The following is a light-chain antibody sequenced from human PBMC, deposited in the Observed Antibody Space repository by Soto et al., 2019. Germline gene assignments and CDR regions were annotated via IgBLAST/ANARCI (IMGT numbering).Light chain of an antibody. CDR1: QSISSW. V-gene: IGKV1-5*01. CDR3: QQYNSYSPEWT. J-gene: IGKJ1*01. CDR2: DAS. Sequence: DIQMTQSPSTLSASVGDRVTITCWASQSISSWLAWYQQKPGKAPKLLIYDASSLESGVPSRFSGSGSGTEFTLTISSLQPDDFATYYCQQYNSYSPEWTFGQGTKVEIK.